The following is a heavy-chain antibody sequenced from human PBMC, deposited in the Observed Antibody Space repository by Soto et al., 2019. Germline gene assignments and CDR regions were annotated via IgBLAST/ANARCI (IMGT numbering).Heavy chain of an antibody. CDR1: GFTFSSYS. J-gene: IGHJ4*02. V-gene: IGHV3-21*01. CDR3: ARSGDDILTGYSGAPYYFDY. D-gene: IGHD3-9*01. Sequence: EVQLVESGGGLVKPGGSLRLSCAASGFTFSSYSMNWVRQAPGKGLEWVSSISSSSSYIYYADSVKGRFTISRDNAKNSLYLQMNSLRAEDTAVYYCARSGDDILTGYSGAPYYFDYWGQGTLVTVSS. CDR2: ISSSSSYI.